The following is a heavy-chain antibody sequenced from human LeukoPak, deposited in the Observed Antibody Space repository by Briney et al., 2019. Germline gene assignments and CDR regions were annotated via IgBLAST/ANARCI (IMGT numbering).Heavy chain of an antibody. Sequence: GSLRLSCAASGFTFDDYGMSWVRQAPGKGLEWIGRIHTSGSTDYNPSFKSRVTMSVDTSKNQFSLKVRSVTAADTAVYYCAREGSATARPFVSNDYWGQGTLVTVSS. CDR1: GFTFDDYG. CDR2: IHTSGST. V-gene: IGHV4-4*07. CDR3: AREGSATARPFVSNDY. D-gene: IGHD6-6*01. J-gene: IGHJ4*02.